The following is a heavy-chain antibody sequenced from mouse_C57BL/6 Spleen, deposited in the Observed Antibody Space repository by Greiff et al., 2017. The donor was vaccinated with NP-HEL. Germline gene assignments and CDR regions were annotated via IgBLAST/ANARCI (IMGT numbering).Heavy chain of an antibody. CDR3: ARVPGSSYAYWYFDV. CDR2: INYDGSST. Sequence: EVHLVESEGGLVQPGSSMKLSCTASGFTFSDYYMAWVRQVPEKGLEWVANINYDGSSTYYLDSLKSRFIISRDNAKNILYLQMSSLKSEDTATYYCARVPGSSYAYWYFDVWGTGTTVTVSS. CDR1: GFTFSDYY. V-gene: IGHV5-16*01. J-gene: IGHJ1*03. D-gene: IGHD1-1*01.